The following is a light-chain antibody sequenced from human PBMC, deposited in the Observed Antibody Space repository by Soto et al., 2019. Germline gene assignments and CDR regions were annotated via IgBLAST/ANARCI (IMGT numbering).Light chain of an antibody. V-gene: IGKV3-15*01. Sequence: EIVMTQSPATLSVSPGERATLSCRASQSVSSNLAWYQQKPGQAPRLLIYGASTRATGIPARFSGSGSGTVFTLTFSSLQSEDFAVYYCQQYNNWPGTFGQGTKVDIK. CDR1: QSVSSN. J-gene: IGKJ1*01. CDR3: QQYNNWPGT. CDR2: GAS.